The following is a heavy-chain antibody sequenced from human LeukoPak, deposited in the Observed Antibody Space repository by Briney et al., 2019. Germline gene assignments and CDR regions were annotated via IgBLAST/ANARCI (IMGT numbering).Heavy chain of an antibody. CDR1: GVSISSYY. J-gene: IGHJ6*02. D-gene: IGHD3-10*01. V-gene: IGHV4-4*07. CDR3: ARDFRLGSVTNDGMDV. CDR2: IYTSGTT. Sequence: PSETLSLTCTVSGVSISSYYWSWIWQPAGKGLEWIGRIYTSGTTNYNPSLESRVTMSVDTSKNQFTLKLTSVTAADTAVYYCARDFRLGSVTNDGMDVWGQGTTVTVSS.